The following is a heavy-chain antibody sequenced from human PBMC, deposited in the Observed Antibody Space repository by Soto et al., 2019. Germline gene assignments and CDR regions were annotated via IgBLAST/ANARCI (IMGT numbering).Heavy chain of an antibody. D-gene: IGHD2-2*01. CDR3: ARGAEYQVLSRDYFYGMDV. CDR1: TFTLSTYG. CDR2: ISYDGNNK. J-gene: IGHJ6*02. V-gene: IGHV3-30*03. Sequence: QVQLVESGGGVVQPGRSLRLSCAASTFTLSTYGMHWVRKAPGKGLEWVAVISYDGNNKYYADSVKGRFTISRDNSRNTLSLQMNSLTTEDTAVYYCARGAEYQVLSRDYFYGMDVWGQGIMVTVSS.